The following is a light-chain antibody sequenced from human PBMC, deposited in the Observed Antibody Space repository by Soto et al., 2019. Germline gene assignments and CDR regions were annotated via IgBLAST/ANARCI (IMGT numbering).Light chain of an antibody. CDR2: EVS. Sequence: QSVLTQPASVSGSPGQSITSSCTRTSSEVGGYNYVSWYQQHPGKAPKLMIYEVSNRPSGVSNRFSGSKSGNTASLTISGLQAEDEADYYCSSYTSSSIDYVFGTGTKVTVL. J-gene: IGLJ1*01. CDR1: SSEVGGYNY. V-gene: IGLV2-14*01. CDR3: SSYTSSSIDYV.